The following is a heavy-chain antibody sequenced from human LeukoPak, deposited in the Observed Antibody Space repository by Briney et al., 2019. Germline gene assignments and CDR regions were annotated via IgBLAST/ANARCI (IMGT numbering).Heavy chain of an antibody. Sequence: ASVKVSCKASGYTFTGYYMHWVRQAPGQVLEWMGWINPNSGGTNYAQKFQGRVTMTRDTSISTAYMELSRLRSDDTAVYYCARAYDYYDSSGYYGYWGQGTLVTVSS. CDR2: INPNSGGT. CDR3: ARAYDYYDSSGYYGY. CDR1: GYTFTGYY. V-gene: IGHV1-2*02. D-gene: IGHD3-22*01. J-gene: IGHJ4*02.